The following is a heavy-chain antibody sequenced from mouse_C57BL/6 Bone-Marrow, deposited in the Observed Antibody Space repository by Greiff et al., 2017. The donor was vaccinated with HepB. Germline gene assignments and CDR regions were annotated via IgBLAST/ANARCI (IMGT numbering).Heavy chain of an antibody. CDR1: GFTFSDYY. D-gene: IGHD2-1*01. Sequence: EVQLVESEGGLVQPGSSMKLSCTASGFTFSDYYMAWVRQVPEKGLEWVANINYDGSSTYYLDSLKSRFIISRDNAKNILYLQMSSLKSEDTATYYCARDRGNYGFFFDYWGQGTTLTVSS. CDR3: ARDRGNYGFFFDY. V-gene: IGHV5-16*01. J-gene: IGHJ2*01. CDR2: INYDGSST.